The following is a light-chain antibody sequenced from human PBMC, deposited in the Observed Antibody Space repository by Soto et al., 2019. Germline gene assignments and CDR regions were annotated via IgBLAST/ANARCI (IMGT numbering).Light chain of an antibody. Sequence: EIVLTQSPGTLSLSPGERATLSCRASQSVSSNYLAWYQQKPGQAPRLLIYGASSRATGIPDRFSGSGSGTDFTLTISRLEPEDFAVYYCQQYGSSPYTFGQGTNLELK. CDR3: QQYGSSPYT. CDR2: GAS. V-gene: IGKV3-20*01. J-gene: IGKJ2*01. CDR1: QSVSSNY.